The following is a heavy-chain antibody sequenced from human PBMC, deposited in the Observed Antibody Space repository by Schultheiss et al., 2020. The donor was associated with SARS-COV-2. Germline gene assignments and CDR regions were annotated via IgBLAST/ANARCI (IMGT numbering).Heavy chain of an antibody. D-gene: IGHD3-22*01. CDR2: IYSSGST. V-gene: IGHV4-4*07. Sequence: SETLSLTCTVSGDSITSDYYWSWIRQPAGKGLEWIGRIYSSGSTNYNPSLKSRVTMSVDTSKNQFSLSLSSVTAADTAVYYCARDFFYYDSSGYYSDYWGQGTLVTVSS. CDR1: GDSITSDYY. J-gene: IGHJ4*02. CDR3: ARDFFYYDSSGYYSDY.